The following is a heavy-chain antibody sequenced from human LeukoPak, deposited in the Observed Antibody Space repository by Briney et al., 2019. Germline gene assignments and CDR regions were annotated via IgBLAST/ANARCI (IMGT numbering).Heavy chain of an antibody. CDR3: ARHERQLAGWFDP. J-gene: IGHJ5*02. Sequence: PSETLSLTCTVSGGSISSYYWSWIRQPPGKGLEWIGYIYYSGSTNYNPSLKSRVTISVDTSKNQFSLKLSSVTAADTAVYYCARHERQLAGWFDPWGQGTLVTVSS. CDR2: IYYSGST. D-gene: IGHD6-13*01. CDR1: GGSISSYY. V-gene: IGHV4-59*08.